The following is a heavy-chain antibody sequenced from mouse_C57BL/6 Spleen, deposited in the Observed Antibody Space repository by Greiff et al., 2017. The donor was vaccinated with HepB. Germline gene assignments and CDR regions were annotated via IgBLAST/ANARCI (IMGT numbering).Heavy chain of an antibody. CDR2: IYPGDGDT. D-gene: IGHD1-1*01. Sequence: VQLQQSGAELVKPGASVKISCKASGYAFSSYWMNWVKQRPGKGLEWIGQIYPGDGDTNYNGKFKGKATLTADKSSSTAYMQLRSLTSEDSAVYFCARSPMYYYVSSYWYFDVWGTGTTVTVSS. CDR3: ARSPMYYYVSSYWYFDV. V-gene: IGHV1-80*01. J-gene: IGHJ1*03. CDR1: GYAFSSYW.